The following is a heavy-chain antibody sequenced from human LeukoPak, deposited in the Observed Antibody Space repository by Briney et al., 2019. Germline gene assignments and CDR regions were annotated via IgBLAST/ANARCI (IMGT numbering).Heavy chain of an antibody. Sequence: GASVKVSCKASGYTFTGYYMHWVRQAPGQGPEWMGWINPNSGDTNYAQKFQGRVTMTRDTSISTAYMQLSRLRSDDTAVYCCASSYSAGAFDIWGQGTMVTVSS. J-gene: IGHJ3*02. CDR3: ASSYSAGAFDI. V-gene: IGHV1-2*02. CDR1: GYTFTGYY. D-gene: IGHD6-13*01. CDR2: INPNSGDT.